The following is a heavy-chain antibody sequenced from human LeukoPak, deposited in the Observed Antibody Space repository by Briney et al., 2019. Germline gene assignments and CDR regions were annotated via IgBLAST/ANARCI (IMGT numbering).Heavy chain of an antibody. CDR2: ISSSSSYI. V-gene: IGHV3-21*01. CDR1: GFTFNSYG. CDR3: ARGGSNDYYSDY. Sequence: GGSLRLSCAASGFTFNSYGMNWVRQAPGKGLEWVSSISSSSSYIYYADSVKGRFTISRDNAKNSLYLQMNSLRAEDTAVYYCARGGSNDYYSDYWGQGTLVTVSS. J-gene: IGHJ4*02. D-gene: IGHD3-22*01.